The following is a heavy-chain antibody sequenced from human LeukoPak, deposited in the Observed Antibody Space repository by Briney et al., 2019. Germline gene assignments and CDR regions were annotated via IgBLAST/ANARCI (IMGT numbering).Heavy chain of an antibody. CDR3: ATDIAAAGPNAFDY. CDR2: ISAYNGNT. CDR1: GYTFTSYG. Sequence: ASVKVSCTASGYTFTSYGISWVRQAPGQGLEWMGWISAYNGNTNYAQKLQGRVTMTTDTSTSTAYMELRSLRSDDTAVYYCATDIAAAGPNAFDYWGQGTLVTVSS. V-gene: IGHV1-18*01. J-gene: IGHJ4*02. D-gene: IGHD6-13*01.